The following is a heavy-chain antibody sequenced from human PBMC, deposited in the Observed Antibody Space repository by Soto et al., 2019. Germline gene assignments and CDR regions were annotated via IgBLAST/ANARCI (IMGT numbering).Heavy chain of an antibody. CDR1: GYTFTSYA. V-gene: IGHV1-3*01. CDR3: TRGTVITGALFDS. D-gene: IGHD4-17*01. J-gene: IGHJ4*02. Sequence: QVHLVQSGAEVKRPGASVKVSCQASGYTFTSYAIHWVRQAPGQSLEWMGWINAGDATTKYSQKFQGRVTITRDTSASTAYMEVRSLRFEDTAVYYCTRGTVITGALFDSWGQRTLVTVSS. CDR2: INAGDATT.